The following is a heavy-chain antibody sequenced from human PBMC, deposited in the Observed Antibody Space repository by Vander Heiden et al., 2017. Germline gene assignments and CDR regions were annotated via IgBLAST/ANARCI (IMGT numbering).Heavy chain of an antibody. V-gene: IGHV3-30*18. CDR2: ISYHGKIT. CDR3: AKDPDLDY. Sequence: QVQLVESGGGVVQPGKSLRLSCAASGFTFSSYGMSGVRQAPGKGLEWVAAISYHGKITYYADSVKGRFTFSRDNSKNTVYLQMNSLRAEDTAVYYCAKDPDLDYWGQGTLVTVSS. CDR1: GFTFSSYG. J-gene: IGHJ4*02.